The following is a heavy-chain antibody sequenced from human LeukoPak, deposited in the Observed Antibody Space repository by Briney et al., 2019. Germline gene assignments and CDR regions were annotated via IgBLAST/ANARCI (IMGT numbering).Heavy chain of an antibody. Sequence: SETLSLTCAVYGGSFSGYYWSWIRQPPGKGLEWIGEINHSGSTNYNPSLKSRVTISVDTSKNQFSLKLSSVTAADTAVYYCARAISGYIRDWGQGTLVTVSS. CDR1: GGSFSGYY. CDR3: ARAISGYIRD. V-gene: IGHV4-34*01. CDR2: INHSGST. J-gene: IGHJ4*02. D-gene: IGHD3-22*01.